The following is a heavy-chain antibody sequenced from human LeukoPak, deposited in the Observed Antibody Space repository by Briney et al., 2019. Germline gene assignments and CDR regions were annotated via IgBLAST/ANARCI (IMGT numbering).Heavy chain of an antibody. J-gene: IGHJ4*02. CDR3: GRGYHLDY. CDR1: GFAFGDYG. Sequence: GSLRLSCSASGFAFGDYGINWVRQAPGKGLEWVGYIRSKAYGGTTEYAASVKGRLSISRHDSESIAYLQMNSLKTEDTAVYYCGRGYHLDYWGQGTLVTVSS. D-gene: IGHD2-2*01. V-gene: IGHV3-49*04. CDR2: IRSKAYGGTT.